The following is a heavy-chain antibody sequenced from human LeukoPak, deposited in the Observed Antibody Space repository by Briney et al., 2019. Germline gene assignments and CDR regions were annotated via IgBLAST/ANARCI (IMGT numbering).Heavy chain of an antibody. J-gene: IGHJ4*02. CDR3: AKDLGDGYNSQVDY. V-gene: IGHV3-30*02. CDR1: GFTFRRFG. Sequence: GGSLRLSCVASGFTFRRFGMHWVRQAPGKGLDWVTFIRTDGSNKYYADSVKGRLTISRDNSKNTLYLQMNSLRAEDTAVYYCAKDLGDGYNSQVDYWGQGTLVTVSS. CDR2: IRTDGSNK. D-gene: IGHD5-24*01.